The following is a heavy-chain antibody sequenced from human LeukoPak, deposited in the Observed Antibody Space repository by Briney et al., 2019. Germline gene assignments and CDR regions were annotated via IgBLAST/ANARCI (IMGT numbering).Heavy chain of an antibody. CDR1: GYSFGSYG. Sequence: GESLKISCQGSGYSFGSYGIGWARQMPGKGLEWVAIIYPGDSTVRYSPSFQGRVTISADKSITTAYLQWSSLKASDTSMYYCARVFGESNRYFDLWSRGTLVTVSS. CDR2: IYPGDSTV. J-gene: IGHJ2*01. CDR3: ARVFGESNRYFDL. V-gene: IGHV5-51*01. D-gene: IGHD3-10*02.